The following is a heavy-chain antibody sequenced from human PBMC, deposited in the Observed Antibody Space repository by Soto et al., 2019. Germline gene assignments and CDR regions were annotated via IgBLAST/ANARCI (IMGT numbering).Heavy chain of an antibody. CDR3: ARERDGYNFLYEPT. Sequence: EVQLVESGGGLIQPGGSLRLSCVASGFTVSNNYMSWVRQAPGKGLEWVSVSYSGGSTNYADSVKGRFTISRDNSKNTLYLQMNSLRADDTAVYYCARERDGYNFLYEPTWGQGTLVTVSS. V-gene: IGHV3-53*01. J-gene: IGHJ4*02. CDR1: GFTVSNNY. CDR2: SYSGGST. D-gene: IGHD5-12*01.